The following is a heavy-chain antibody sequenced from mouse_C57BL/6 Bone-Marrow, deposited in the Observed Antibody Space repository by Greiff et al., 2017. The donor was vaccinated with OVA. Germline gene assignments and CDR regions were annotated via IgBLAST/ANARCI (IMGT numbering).Heavy chain of an antibody. CDR2: IAPDSGGT. V-gene: IGHV1-72*01. Sequence: QVQLQQPGAELVKPGASVKLSCKASGYTFTSYWMHWVKQRPGRGLEWIGWIAPDSGGTKYTENFKSKATLTVDKPSSTASMQLSSLTSEDSAFFYCAGSRRDYGWYSEVWGTGTTVTVSS. CDR1: GYTFTSYW. CDR3: AGSRRDYGWYSEV. J-gene: IGHJ1*03. D-gene: IGHD2-4*01.